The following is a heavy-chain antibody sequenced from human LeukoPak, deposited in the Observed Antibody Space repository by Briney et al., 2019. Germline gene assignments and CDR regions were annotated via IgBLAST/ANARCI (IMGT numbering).Heavy chain of an antibody. CDR3: ARDIVATTFYYYYYGMDV. J-gene: IGHJ6*02. V-gene: IGHV3-33*01. D-gene: IGHD5-12*01. Sequence: PGGSLRLSCAASGFTSSSYGMHWVRQAPGKGLEWVAVIWYDGSNKYYADSVKGRFTISRDNSKNTLYLQMNSLRAEDTAVYYCARDIVATTFYYYYYGMDVWGQGTTVTVSS. CDR2: IWYDGSNK. CDR1: GFTSSSYG.